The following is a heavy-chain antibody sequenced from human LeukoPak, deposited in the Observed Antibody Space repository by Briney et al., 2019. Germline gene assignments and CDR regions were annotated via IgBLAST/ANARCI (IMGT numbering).Heavy chain of an antibody. CDR3: ANGIYSGYDGVVHYFDY. Sequence: GGSLRLPCAASGFTFSSYWMTWVRQAPGKGLEWVANIKQDGSEKYYVDSVKGRFTISRDNAKNSLYLQMNSLRAEDTAVYYCANGIYSGYDGVVHYFDYWGQGTLVTVSS. CDR1: GFTFSSYW. CDR2: IKQDGSEK. V-gene: IGHV3-7*01. J-gene: IGHJ4*02. D-gene: IGHD5-12*01.